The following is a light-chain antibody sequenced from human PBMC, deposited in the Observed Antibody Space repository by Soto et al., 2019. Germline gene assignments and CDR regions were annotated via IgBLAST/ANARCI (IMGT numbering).Light chain of an antibody. J-gene: IGLJ3*02. Sequence: QSALTQPPSVSGAPGQRVTISCTGSSSNIGATYDVHWFQHLPGTAPKLLIYGDNNRPSGVPDRFSGSKSGTSASLAITGLQAEDEADYYCQSYDTSLSGWVFGGGTKLTVL. CDR2: GDN. CDR1: SSNIGATYD. V-gene: IGLV1-40*01. CDR3: QSYDTSLSGWV.